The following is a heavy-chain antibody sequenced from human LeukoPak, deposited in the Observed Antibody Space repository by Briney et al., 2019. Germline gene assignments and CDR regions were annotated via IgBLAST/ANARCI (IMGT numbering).Heavy chain of an antibody. J-gene: IGHJ6*03. Sequence: SETLSLTCAVYGGSFSGYCWSWIRQPPGKGLEWIGEINHSGSTNYNPSLKSRVTISVDTSKNQFSLKLSSVTAADTAVYYCARLYSGRYYYYYMDVWGKGTTVTVSS. V-gene: IGHV4-34*01. D-gene: IGHD5-12*01. CDR2: INHSGST. CDR3: ARLYSGRYYYYYMDV. CDR1: GGSFSGYC.